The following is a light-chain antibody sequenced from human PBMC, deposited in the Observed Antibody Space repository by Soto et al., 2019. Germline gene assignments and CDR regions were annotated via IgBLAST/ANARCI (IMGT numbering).Light chain of an antibody. CDR3: QQYVSSPFT. CDR1: QSVSSSY. Sequence: ESVLTQSPGTLSMSPGERATLSCRASQSVSSSYSAWYQQKPGQAPRLLIYGASSRATGIPDRFSGSGSGTDFTLTISRLEPEDFAVYYCQQYVSSPFTFGPGTKVAIK. V-gene: IGKV3-20*01. J-gene: IGKJ3*01. CDR2: GAS.